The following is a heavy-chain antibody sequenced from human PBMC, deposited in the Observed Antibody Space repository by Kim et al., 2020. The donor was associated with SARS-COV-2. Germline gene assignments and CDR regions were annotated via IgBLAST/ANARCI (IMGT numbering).Heavy chain of an antibody. Sequence: GGSLRLSCVASGFTFSNYGMHWVRQAPGKGLEWVAVIWYDGNKKYYTDSVKGRFTISRDNSKNTLYLQMNSLRVEDTAVYYCASPLYCSGGSCYSWGQG. CDR3: ASPLYCSGGSCYS. V-gene: IGHV3-33*01. CDR2: IWYDGNKK. J-gene: IGHJ4*02. CDR1: GFTFSNYG. D-gene: IGHD2-15*01.